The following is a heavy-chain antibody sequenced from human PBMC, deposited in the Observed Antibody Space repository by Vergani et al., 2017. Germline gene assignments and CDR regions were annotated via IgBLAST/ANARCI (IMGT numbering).Heavy chain of an antibody. CDR2: VDPEDGET. V-gene: IGHV1-69-2*01. CDR1: GYTFTSYD. Sequence: VQLVQSGAEVKKPGASVKVSCKASGYTFTSYDISWVRQAPGKGLEWMGLVDPEDGETIYAEKFQGRVTITADTSTDTAYMELSSLRSEDTAVYYCATLGIAVAGTIFGDYWGQGTLVTVSS. CDR3: ATLGIAVAGTIFGDY. J-gene: IGHJ4*02. D-gene: IGHD6-19*01.